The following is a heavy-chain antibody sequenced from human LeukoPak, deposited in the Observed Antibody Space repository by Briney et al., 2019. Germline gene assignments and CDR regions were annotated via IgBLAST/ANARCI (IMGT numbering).Heavy chain of an antibody. CDR3: AKEGYNMGFDY. D-gene: IGHD1-14*01. CDR2: ISYDGSKK. CDR1: GFIFSNYG. J-gene: IGHJ4*02. Sequence: PGKSLRLSCAASGFIFSNYGMHWVRKAPGTGLELVAVISYDGSKKYYADSVKGRFTISRDNSKNTLYLQMNSLRAEDTAVYYCAKEGYNMGFDYWGQGTLVTVSS. V-gene: IGHV3-30*18.